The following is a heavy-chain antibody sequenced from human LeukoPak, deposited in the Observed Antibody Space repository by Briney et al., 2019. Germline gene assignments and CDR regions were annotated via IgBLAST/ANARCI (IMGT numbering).Heavy chain of an antibody. Sequence: SETLSLTCTVSGGSISSSSYHWGWIRQPPGKELDWIGNLYYSGSTYYNPSLKSRVTISVDTSKNQFSLKLTSVTAADTAVYYCARRHDGEFDYWGQGTLVTVSS. J-gene: IGHJ4*02. CDR3: ARRHDGEFDY. CDR1: GGSISSSSYH. D-gene: IGHD3-10*01. V-gene: IGHV4-39*01. CDR2: LYYSGST.